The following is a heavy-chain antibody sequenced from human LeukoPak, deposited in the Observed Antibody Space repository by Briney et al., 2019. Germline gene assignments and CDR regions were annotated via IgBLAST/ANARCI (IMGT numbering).Heavy chain of an antibody. V-gene: IGHV3-30*02. D-gene: IGHD3-16*01. CDR1: GLIFSSYG. CDR2: IRDDESKT. Sequence: PGGSLRLSCAASGLIFSSYGMHWVRQAPGEGLEWVACIRDDESKTFYADSVKGRFTISRDNSKNTLYLQMHSLRAEDTALYYCAKPVIPSAYQGTYYMDVWGKGTTVTVSS. CDR3: AKPVIPSAYQGTYYMDV. J-gene: IGHJ6*03.